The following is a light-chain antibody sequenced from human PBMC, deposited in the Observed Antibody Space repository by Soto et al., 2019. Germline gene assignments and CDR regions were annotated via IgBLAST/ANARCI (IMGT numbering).Light chain of an antibody. CDR1: QGISNY. CDR3: KQSYGTTLT. CDR2: AAS. J-gene: IGKJ4*01. Sequence: DMEMTQSPSSLSASVGDRVTITCRASQGISNYLNWYQHKPGKVPKLLIYAASSLQSGVPTRFSGSGSGTDFTLTINSLQPEDFATYYCKQSYGTTLTFGGGTKIEIK. V-gene: IGKV1-39*01.